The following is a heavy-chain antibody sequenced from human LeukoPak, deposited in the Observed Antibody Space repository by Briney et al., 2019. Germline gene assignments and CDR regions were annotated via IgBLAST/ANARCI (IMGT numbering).Heavy chain of an antibody. V-gene: IGHV4-39*01. Sequence: PSETLSLTCTVSGDSISSSGYYWGWIRQPPGKGLEWIGTIYYSGSTYYNPSLKSRVTISVDTSKNQFSPKLSSVTAADTAVYYCARGGTVTTFDYWGQGTLVTVSS. D-gene: IGHD4-17*01. J-gene: IGHJ4*02. CDR1: GDSISSSGYY. CDR3: ARGGTVTTFDY. CDR2: IYYSGST.